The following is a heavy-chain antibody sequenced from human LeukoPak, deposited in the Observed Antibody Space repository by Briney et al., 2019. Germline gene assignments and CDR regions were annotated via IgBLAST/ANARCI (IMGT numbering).Heavy chain of an antibody. CDR2: INPSGSST. J-gene: IGHJ4*02. V-gene: IGHV1-46*01. Sequence: ASVNVSCKASGFTFTNYYMHWVRQPPGQGLEWMGLINPSGSSTNYAQKFRGRVTMTRDTSTTTVYMELSSLRSEDTAVYYCAREESGGYFDYGGQGTLVTVSS. CDR1: GFTFTNYY. D-gene: IGHD2-8*02. CDR3: AREESGGYFDY.